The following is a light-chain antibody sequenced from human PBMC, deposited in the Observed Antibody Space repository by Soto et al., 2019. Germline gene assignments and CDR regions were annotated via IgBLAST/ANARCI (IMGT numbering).Light chain of an antibody. Sequence: QSVLTQPASVSGSPGQSITISCTGTSSDVGGYTYVSWYQQHPGKAPKLMIYDVTDRPSGVSNRFSGSKSGNTASLTISGLQAEDEADYYCTSYTSRSTWVFGGGTKLTVL. V-gene: IGLV2-14*01. CDR1: SSDVGGYTY. J-gene: IGLJ3*02. CDR2: DVT. CDR3: TSYTSRSTWV.